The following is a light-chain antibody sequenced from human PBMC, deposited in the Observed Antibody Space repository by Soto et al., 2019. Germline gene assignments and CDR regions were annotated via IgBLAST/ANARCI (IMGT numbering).Light chain of an antibody. J-gene: IGKJ5*01. CDR3: QQSYSTPPLT. V-gene: IGKV1-39*01. CDR2: DAS. CDR1: QGIRND. Sequence: IQMTHSPSSLSASVGYRVTITCRASQGIRNDLGWYQQKPGKAPKLLIYDASSLESGVPSRFSGSGSGTDFTLTISSLQPEDFATYYCQQSYSTPPLTFGQGTRLE.